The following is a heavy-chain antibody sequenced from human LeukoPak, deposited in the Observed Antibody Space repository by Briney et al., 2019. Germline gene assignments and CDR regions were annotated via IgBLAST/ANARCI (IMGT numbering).Heavy chain of an antibody. J-gene: IGHJ4*02. Sequence: ASVKLSCKTSGYTFTSYYMHWGRQAPGHGLQLMGWINPNSGGTNYAQKFQGRVTMTRDTSISTAYMELSRLRSDDTAVYYCARESRVGATRGNDYWGQGTLVTVSS. CDR2: INPNSGGT. V-gene: IGHV1-2*02. D-gene: IGHD1-26*01. CDR1: GYTFTSYY. CDR3: ARESRVGATRGNDY.